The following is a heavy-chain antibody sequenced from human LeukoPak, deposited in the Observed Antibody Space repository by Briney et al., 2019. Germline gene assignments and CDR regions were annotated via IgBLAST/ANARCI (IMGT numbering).Heavy chain of an antibody. Sequence: GGSLRLSCAASGFTFSSYAMHWVRQAPGKGREWVAVISYDGSNKYYADSVKGRFTISRDNSKNTLYLQMNSLRAEDTAVYYCARVQGTLIKYYFDYWGQGTLVTVSS. CDR1: GFTFSSYA. CDR2: ISYDGSNK. D-gene: IGHD2/OR15-2a*01. CDR3: ARVQGTLIKYYFDY. J-gene: IGHJ4*02. V-gene: IGHV3-30-3*01.